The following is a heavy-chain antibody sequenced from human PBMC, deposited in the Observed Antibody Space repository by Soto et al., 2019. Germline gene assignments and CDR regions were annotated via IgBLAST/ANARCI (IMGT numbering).Heavy chain of an antibody. J-gene: IGHJ4*02. D-gene: IGHD2-15*01. CDR1: GYSFTTYW. V-gene: IGHV5-51*04. CDR3: AARPFSGGSCYHFYFEY. Sequence: ESLKISCKGSGYSFTTYWIGWVRQMPVRGLEWMGIIYPGDSDIRYSPFFEGQVTISADKPISTAYLQWSSLKASDTAMYYCAARPFSGGSCYHFYFEYWGQGTLVTVCS. CDR2: IYPGDSDI.